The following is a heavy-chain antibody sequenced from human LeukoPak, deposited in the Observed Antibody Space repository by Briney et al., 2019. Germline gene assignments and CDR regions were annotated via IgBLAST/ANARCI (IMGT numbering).Heavy chain of an antibody. V-gene: IGHV3-7*01. CDR1: GFTFSSYW. J-gene: IGHJ4*02. Sequence: GGSLRLSCAASGFTFSSYWMSWVRQAPGKGLEWVANIKQDGSEKYYVDSVKGRFTISRDNAKNSLYLQMNSLRAEDTAVYYCARGRRKIAAAGTGFDYYFDYWGQGTLVTVSS. CDR2: IKQDGSEK. CDR3: ARGRRKIAAAGTGFDYYFDY. D-gene: IGHD6-13*01.